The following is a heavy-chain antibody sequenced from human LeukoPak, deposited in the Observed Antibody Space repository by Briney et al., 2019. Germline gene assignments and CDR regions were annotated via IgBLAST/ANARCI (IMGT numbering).Heavy chain of an antibody. Sequence: PGASLRPSCAASGFNFSNYAMSWVRQAPGKGLEWVSAISGSGGRTYYADSVKGRFTISRDNSKSTLYLQMNSLRADDTAIYYCAKDHYDNWFDPWGQGALVTVSS. J-gene: IGHJ5*02. D-gene: IGHD3-16*01. CDR3: AKDHYDNWFDP. V-gene: IGHV3-23*01. CDR2: ISGSGGRT. CDR1: GFNFSNYA.